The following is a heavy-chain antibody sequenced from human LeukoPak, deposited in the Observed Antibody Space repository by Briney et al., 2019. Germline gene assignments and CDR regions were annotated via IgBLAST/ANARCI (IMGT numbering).Heavy chain of an antibody. CDR1: GFTFSNYW. CDR2: IYYSGST. Sequence: GSLRLSCAGSGFTFSNYWMHWVRQPPGKGLEWIGSIYYSGSTYYNPSLKSRVTISVDTSKNQFSLKLSSVTAADTAVYYCSVVTRNAFDIWGQGTMVTVSS. D-gene: IGHD4-23*01. J-gene: IGHJ3*02. CDR3: SVVTRNAFDI. V-gene: IGHV4-39*01.